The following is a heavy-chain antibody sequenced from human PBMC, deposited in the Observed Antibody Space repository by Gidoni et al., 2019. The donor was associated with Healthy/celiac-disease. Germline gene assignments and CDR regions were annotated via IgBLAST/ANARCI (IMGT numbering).Heavy chain of an antibody. Sequence: QVQLQESGPGLVKPSETLSLTCTVSGGSISSYYWSWIRQPPGKGLEWIGYIYYSGSTNYNPSLKSRVTISVDTSKNQFSLKLSSVTAADTAVYYCARGFLEWFSGQSYYYYGMDVWGQGTTVTVSS. D-gene: IGHD3-3*01. CDR2: IYYSGST. J-gene: IGHJ6*02. V-gene: IGHV4-59*01. CDR3: ARGFLEWFSGQSYYYYGMDV. CDR1: GGSISSYY.